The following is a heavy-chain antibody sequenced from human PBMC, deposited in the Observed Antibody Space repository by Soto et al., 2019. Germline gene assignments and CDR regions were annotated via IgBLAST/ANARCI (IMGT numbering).Heavy chain of an antibody. CDR3: ARGLYGDPREYFQY. D-gene: IGHD4-17*01. V-gene: IGHV1-69*08. CDR2: IIPILGTI. J-gene: IGHJ1*01. Sequence: SVKVSCKASGGGFSSYTISWLRQAPGQGLEWMGRIIPILGTIYYAQKFQGTVTITADRSTSTAYLELSSLRSEDTAVYYCARGLYGDPREYFQYWGQGTLVTVSS. CDR1: GGGFSSYT.